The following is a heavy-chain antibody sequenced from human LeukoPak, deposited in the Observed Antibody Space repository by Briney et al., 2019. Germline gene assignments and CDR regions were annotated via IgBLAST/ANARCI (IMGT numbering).Heavy chain of an antibody. D-gene: IGHD5-18*01. J-gene: IGHJ3*02. Sequence: ASVKVSCMASGYTFTGYYMHWVRQAPGQGLEWMGWINPNSGGTNYAQKFQGWVTMTRDTSISTAYMELSRLRSDDTAVYYCARADTAMVKSAFDIWGQGTMVTVSS. CDR3: ARADTAMVKSAFDI. CDR2: INPNSGGT. CDR1: GYTFTGYY. V-gene: IGHV1-2*04.